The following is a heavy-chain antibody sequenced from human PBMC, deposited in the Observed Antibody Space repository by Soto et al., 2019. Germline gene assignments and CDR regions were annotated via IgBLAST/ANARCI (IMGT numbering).Heavy chain of an antibody. Sequence: ASETLSLTCAVSGGSISSSNWWSWVRQPPGKGLEWIGEIYHSGSTNYNPPLKSRVTISVDKSKNQFSLKLSPVTAADTAVYYCARRTYYDFWSGYSSRDYYYYGMDVWGQGTTVTVSS. J-gene: IGHJ6*02. CDR1: GGSISSSNW. D-gene: IGHD3-3*01. CDR2: IYHSGST. CDR3: ARRTYYDFWSGYSSRDYYYYGMDV. V-gene: IGHV4-4*02.